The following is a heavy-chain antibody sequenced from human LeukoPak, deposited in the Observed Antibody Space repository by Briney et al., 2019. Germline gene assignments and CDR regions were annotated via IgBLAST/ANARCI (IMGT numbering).Heavy chain of an antibody. D-gene: IGHD2-15*01. V-gene: IGHV1-46*01. CDR1: GYTFASYY. CDR3: ARSVVVVAQFDP. Sequence: PVASVKVSCKASGYTFASYYMHWVRQAPGQGLEWMGIINPSGGSTSYAQKFQGRVTMTRDTSTSTVYMELSSLRSEDTAVYYCARSVVVVAQFDPWGQGTLVTVSS. CDR2: INPSGGST. J-gene: IGHJ5*02.